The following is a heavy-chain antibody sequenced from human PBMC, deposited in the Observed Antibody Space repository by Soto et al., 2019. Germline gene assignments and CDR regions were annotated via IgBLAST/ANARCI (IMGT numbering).Heavy chain of an antibody. Sequence: QLQLQESGPGLVKPSETLSLSCTVSGGSISSSSYYWGWIRQPPGKGLEWIGNIDYSGSTYYNPSLKSRVTISVDTSKNQFSLKLSSVTAADTAVYYCARRPRVWFAGLGYNYYYGMDVWGQGTTVTVSS. CDR1: GGSISSSSYY. CDR3: ARRPRVWFAGLGYNYYYGMDV. D-gene: IGHD3-10*01. J-gene: IGHJ6*02. V-gene: IGHV4-39*01. CDR2: IDYSGST.